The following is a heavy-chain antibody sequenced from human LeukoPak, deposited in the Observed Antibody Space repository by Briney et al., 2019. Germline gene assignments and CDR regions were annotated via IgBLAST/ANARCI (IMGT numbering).Heavy chain of an antibody. CDR2: INPNSGGT. Sequence: ASVKVSCEASGYTFTGYYMHWVRQAPGQGLEWMGWINPNSGGTNYAQKFQGRVTMTRDTSISTAYMELSRLRSDDTAVYYCARDSTYCSSTSCYYYYYGMDVWGQGTTVTVSS. J-gene: IGHJ6*02. CDR1: GYTFTGYY. V-gene: IGHV1-2*02. CDR3: ARDSTYCSSTSCYYYYYGMDV. D-gene: IGHD2-2*01.